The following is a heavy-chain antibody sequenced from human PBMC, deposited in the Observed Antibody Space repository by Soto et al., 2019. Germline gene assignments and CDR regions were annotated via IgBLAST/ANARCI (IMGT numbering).Heavy chain of an antibody. Sequence: QVHLVQSAAEVKRPGSSVTVSCKTSGGTFSSNPISWVRQAPGQGLEWIGGIIPIFNTPNYAQSFQDRVTIAADTSTNTAYMELTSLRSDDPGVYYSARDQSAVKLREACSYHIMDVWGQGTAVTVFS. CDR2: IIPIFNTP. CDR1: GGTFSSNP. D-gene: IGHD1-26*01. CDR3: ARDQSAVKLREACSYHIMDV. V-gene: IGHV1-69*06. J-gene: IGHJ6*02.